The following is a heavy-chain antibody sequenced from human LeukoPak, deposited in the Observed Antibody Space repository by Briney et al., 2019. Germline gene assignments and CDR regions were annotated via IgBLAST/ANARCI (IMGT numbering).Heavy chain of an antibody. CDR1: GFTFSSYW. CDR2: INSDGSST. Sequence: EGSLRLSCAASGFTFSSYWMHGVRQAPGKGLVWVSRINSDGSSTSYADSVKGRFTISRDNAKNTLYLQMNSLRAEDTAVYYCARGGTKSDYFDYWGQGTLVTVSS. D-gene: IGHD1-26*01. V-gene: IGHV3-74*01. J-gene: IGHJ4*02. CDR3: ARGGTKSDYFDY.